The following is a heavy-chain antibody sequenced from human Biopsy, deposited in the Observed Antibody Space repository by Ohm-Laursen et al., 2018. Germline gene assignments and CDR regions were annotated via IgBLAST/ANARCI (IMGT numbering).Heavy chain of an antibody. Sequence: GSLRLSCSASGFTFGDSAMHWVRQASGKGLEWIGRIRSKVNNYATAYAASVTGRFTISRDDSKNTAYLQMNSLKTEDTAVYYCTTYDNGGDYRDYWGQGTQVTVSS. V-gene: IGHV3-73*01. CDR2: IRSKVNNYAT. J-gene: IGHJ4*02. D-gene: IGHD4-23*01. CDR3: TTYDNGGDYRDY. CDR1: GFTFGDSA.